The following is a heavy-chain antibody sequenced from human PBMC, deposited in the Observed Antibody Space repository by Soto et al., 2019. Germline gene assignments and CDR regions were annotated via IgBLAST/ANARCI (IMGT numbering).Heavy chain of an antibody. CDR3: ARVAIGYSSSWADRGTTPNWFDP. CDR1: GYTFTSYA. Sequence: ASVKVSCKASGYTFTSYAMHWVRQAPGQRLEWMGWINAGNGNTKYSQKFQGRVTITRDTSASTAYMELSSLRSEDTAVYYCARVAIGYSSSWADRGTTPNWFDPWGQGTLVTVSS. J-gene: IGHJ5*02. D-gene: IGHD6-13*01. V-gene: IGHV1-3*01. CDR2: INAGNGNT.